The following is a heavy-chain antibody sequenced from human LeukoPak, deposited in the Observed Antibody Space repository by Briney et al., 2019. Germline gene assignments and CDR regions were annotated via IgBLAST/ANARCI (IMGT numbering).Heavy chain of an antibody. J-gene: IGHJ4*02. CDR3: AKGGSEDTAMGLFDY. V-gene: IGHV3-9*01. CDR2: ISWNSGSI. CDR1: GFTFDDYA. D-gene: IGHD5-18*01. Sequence: GRSLRLPCAASGFTFDDYAMHWVRQAPGKGLEWVSGISWNSGSIGYADSVKGRFTISRDNAKNSLYLQMNSLRAEDTALYYCAKGGSEDTAMGLFDYWGQGTLVTVSS.